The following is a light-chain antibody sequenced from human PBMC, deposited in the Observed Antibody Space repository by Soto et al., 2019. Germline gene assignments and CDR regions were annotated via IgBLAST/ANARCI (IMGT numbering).Light chain of an antibody. CDR1: QXVLSSSNNKNY. CDR2: WAS. CDR3: HQYYSTPWT. V-gene: IGKV4-1*01. Sequence: DIVLTHSPDSLAVSLAQGAAIKXXSSQXVLSSSNNKNYLAWYQQKPGQPPKXXIYWASTRESGGPDRFSGSGSGTDFSLTISGLQAEDVAFYYCHQYYSTPWTFGQGTKVDIK. J-gene: IGKJ1*01.